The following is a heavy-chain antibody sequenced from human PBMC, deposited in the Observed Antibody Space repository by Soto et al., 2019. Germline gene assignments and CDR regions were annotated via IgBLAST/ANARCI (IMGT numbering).Heavy chain of an antibody. D-gene: IGHD3-10*01. CDR3: ASLQVGWFGSTYYYYGMDV. V-gene: IGHV3-33*01. J-gene: IGHJ6*02. CDR2: IWYDGSNK. CDR1: GFTFSSYG. Sequence: PGGSLRLSCAASGFTFSSYGMHWVRQAPGKGLEWVAVIWYDGSNKYYADSVKGRFTISRDNSKNTLYLQMNSLRAEDTAVYYCASLQVGWFGSTYYYYGMDVWGQGTTVTVSS.